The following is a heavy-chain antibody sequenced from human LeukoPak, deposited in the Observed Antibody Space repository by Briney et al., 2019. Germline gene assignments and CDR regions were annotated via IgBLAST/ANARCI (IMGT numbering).Heavy chain of an antibody. D-gene: IGHD2-2*02. J-gene: IGHJ3*02. CDR2: ISWNSGSI. Sequence: QSGRSLRLSCAASGFTFDDYAMHWVRQAPGKGLEWVSGISWNSGSIGYADSVKGRFTISRDNAKNSLYLQMNSLRAEDMALYYCAKGFHQLLYNTDAFDIWGQGTMVTVSS. CDR3: AKGFHQLLYNTDAFDI. CDR1: GFTFDDYA. V-gene: IGHV3-9*03.